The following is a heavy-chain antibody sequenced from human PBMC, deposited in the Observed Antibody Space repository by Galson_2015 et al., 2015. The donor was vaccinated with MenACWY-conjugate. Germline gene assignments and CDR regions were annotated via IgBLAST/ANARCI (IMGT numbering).Heavy chain of an antibody. D-gene: IGHD1-7*01. V-gene: IGHV1-2*04. CDR3: ASDGGYNWNSNWFDP. CDR2: INPNSGGT. CDR1: GYTFTGYY. Sequence: SVKVSCKASGYTFTGYYMHWVRQAPGQGLEWMGWINPNSGGTNYAQKFQGWVTMTRDTSISTAYMELSRLRSDDTAVYYCASDGGYNWNSNWFDPWGQGTLVTVSS. J-gene: IGHJ5*02.